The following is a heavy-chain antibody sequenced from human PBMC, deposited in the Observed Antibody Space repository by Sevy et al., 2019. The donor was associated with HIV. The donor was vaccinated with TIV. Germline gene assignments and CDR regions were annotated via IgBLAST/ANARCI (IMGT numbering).Heavy chain of an antibody. CDR2: ISSSGSSI. V-gene: IGHV3-48*03. CDR3: TRNGGAFDNGFDS. Sequence: GGSLRLSCTASGFTFSSYDMNWVRQAPGKGLEWVSKISSSGSSIYYADSVKGRFSISRDNAKNSLNLQMSSLRAEDTAVYYCTRNGGAFDNGFDSWGQGTLVTVSS. D-gene: IGHD2-8*01. J-gene: IGHJ5*01. CDR1: GFTFSSYD.